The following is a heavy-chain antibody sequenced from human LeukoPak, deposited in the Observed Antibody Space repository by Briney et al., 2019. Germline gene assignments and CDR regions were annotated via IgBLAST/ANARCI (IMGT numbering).Heavy chain of an antibody. CDR3: ARAMVGATRGFDP. D-gene: IGHD1-26*01. Sequence: SQTVSLTCTVSGGSISSGDYYWSWIRQPPGKGLEWIGYIYYSGSTYYNPSLKSRVTISVDTSKNQFSLKLSSVTAADTAVYYCARAMVGATRGFDPWGQGTLVTVSS. CDR2: IYYSGST. J-gene: IGHJ5*02. CDR1: GGSISSGDYY. V-gene: IGHV4-30-4*08.